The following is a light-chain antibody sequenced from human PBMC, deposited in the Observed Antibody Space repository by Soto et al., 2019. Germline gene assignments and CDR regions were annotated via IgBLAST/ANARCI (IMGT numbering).Light chain of an antibody. CDR3: QQYSSSSRT. V-gene: IGKV1-5*01. CDR2: DAS. CDR1: QTVSTW. J-gene: IGKJ5*01. Sequence: DIQMTQSPSTLSASVRDRVTITCRASQTVSTWLAWYQQKPGKAPKVMIYDASRLENGVPPRFSGSGSGTEFTLTISSLQPDDFATYYCQQYSSSSRTFGQGTRLEIK.